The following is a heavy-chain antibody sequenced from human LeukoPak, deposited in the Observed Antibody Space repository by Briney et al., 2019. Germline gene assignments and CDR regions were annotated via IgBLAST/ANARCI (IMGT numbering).Heavy chain of an antibody. D-gene: IGHD2-15*01. CDR3: ARGYCSGGSCYSHYGMDV. Sequence: PSETLSLTCTVSGGSISSYYWSWIRQPPGKGLEWIGYIYYSGSTNYNPSLKSRVTISVDTSKNQLSLKLSSVTAADTAVYYCARGYCSGGSCYSHYGMDVWGQGTTVTVSS. V-gene: IGHV4-59*01. CDR1: GGSISSYY. J-gene: IGHJ6*02. CDR2: IYYSGST.